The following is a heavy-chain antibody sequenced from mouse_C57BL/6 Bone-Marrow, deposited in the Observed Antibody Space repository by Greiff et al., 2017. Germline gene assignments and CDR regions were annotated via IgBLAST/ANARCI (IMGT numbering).Heavy chain of an antibody. D-gene: IGHD2-3*01. V-gene: IGHV7-3*01. CDR2: IRNKANGYTT. CDR3: ERYRNDGYYDAMDD. CDR1: GFTFTDYY. J-gene: IGHJ4*01. Sequence: EVKVEESGGGLVQPGGSLSLSCAASGFTFTDYYMSWVRQPPGKALEWLGFIRNKANGYTTEYSASVKGRFTISRDNSQSILYLQMNALRAEDSATYCCERYRNDGYYDAMDDWGQGTSVTVSS.